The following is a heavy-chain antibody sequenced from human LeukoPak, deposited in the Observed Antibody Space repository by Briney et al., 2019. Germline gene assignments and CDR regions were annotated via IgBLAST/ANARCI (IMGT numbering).Heavy chain of an antibody. D-gene: IGHD2-15*01. CDR1: GGTFSSYA. CDR3: ARDSGYCSGGSCYSDAFDI. CDR2: IIPIFGTA. Sequence: ASVKVSCKASGGTFSSYAISWVRQAPGQGLEWMGGIIPIFGTANYAQKFQGRVTITADESTSTAYMELSSLRSEDTAVCYCARDSGYCSGGSCYSDAFDIWGQRTMVTVSS. V-gene: IGHV1-69*13. J-gene: IGHJ3*02.